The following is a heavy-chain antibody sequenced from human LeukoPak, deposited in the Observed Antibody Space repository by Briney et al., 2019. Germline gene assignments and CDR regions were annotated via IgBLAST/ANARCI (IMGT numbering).Heavy chain of an antibody. CDR3: IRDFRSADL. V-gene: IGHV3-74*01. Sequence: GGSLRLSCVASGFTYSNYWMHWVRQPPGKGLVWVSRIYVDGRTTNYADSVKGRFTISRDNAKNTVYLEMNSLSVEDTATYYCIRDFRSADLWGQGTLVTVTS. CDR1: GFTYSNYW. J-gene: IGHJ5*02. CDR2: IYVDGRTT.